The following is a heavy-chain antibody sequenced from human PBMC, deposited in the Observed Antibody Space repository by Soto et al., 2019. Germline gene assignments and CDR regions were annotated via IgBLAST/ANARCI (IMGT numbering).Heavy chain of an antibody. CDR2: INPNSGGT. V-gene: IGHV1-2*02. J-gene: IGHJ6*02. D-gene: IGHD3-10*01. CDR1: GYTFTGYY. CDR3: ARDSRGGMDV. Sequence: QVQLVQSGAEVKKPGASVKVSCKASGYTFTGYYMHWVRQAPGQGLEWMGWINPNSGGTNYAQKFQGRVTITADESTSTAYMELSSLRSEDTAVYYCARDSRGGMDVWGQGTTVTVSS.